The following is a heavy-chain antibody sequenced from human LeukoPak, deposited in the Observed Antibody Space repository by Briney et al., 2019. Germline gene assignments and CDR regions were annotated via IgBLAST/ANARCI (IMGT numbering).Heavy chain of an antibody. V-gene: IGHV3-23*01. J-gene: IGHJ4*02. CDR1: GFTFSSYG. D-gene: IGHD1-26*01. CDR2: ISGSGGST. Sequence: GGSLRLSCAASGFTFSSYGMNWVRQAPGKGLEWVSSISGSGGSTYYADSVKGRFTISRDNSKNTLYLQMNSLRAEDTAVYYCANLLGEFDYWGQGTLVTVSS. CDR3: ANLLGEFDY.